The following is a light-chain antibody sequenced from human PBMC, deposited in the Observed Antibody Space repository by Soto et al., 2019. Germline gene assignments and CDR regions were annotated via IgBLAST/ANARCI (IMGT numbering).Light chain of an antibody. CDR2: DAS. Sequence: DIQMTQSPSTLSASVGDRVTITCRASQSISSWLAWYQQKPGKAPRLLIYDASSLESGFPSRFSGSGSGTEFTLTISSLQSEDFAAYYCQQYNSYSWTFGQGTKVDIK. CDR1: QSISSW. J-gene: IGKJ1*01. CDR3: QQYNSYSWT. V-gene: IGKV1-5*01.